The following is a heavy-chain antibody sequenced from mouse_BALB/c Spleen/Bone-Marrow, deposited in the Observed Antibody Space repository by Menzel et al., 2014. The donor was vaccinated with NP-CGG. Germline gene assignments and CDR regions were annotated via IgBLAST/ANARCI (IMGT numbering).Heavy chain of an antibody. CDR2: IWAGGST. V-gene: IGHV2-9*02. D-gene: IGHD2-10*02. J-gene: IGHJ4*01. Sequence: VQGVESGPGLVAPSQSLSITCTVSGFSLTSFGVHWVRQPPGKGLEWLGVIWAGGSTNYNSALMSRLSISKDNSKSQVFLKMNSLQTDDTAMYYCARYGNYEDAMDYWGQGTSVTVSS. CDR1: GFSLTSFG. CDR3: ARYGNYEDAMDY.